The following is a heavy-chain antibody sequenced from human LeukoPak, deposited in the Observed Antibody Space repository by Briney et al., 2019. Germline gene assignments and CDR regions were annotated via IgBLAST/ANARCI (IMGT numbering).Heavy chain of an antibody. J-gene: IGHJ4*02. CDR2: ISYDGSNK. CDR1: GFTFSSYG. V-gene: IGHV3-30*03. CDR3: VRGSKIRGVIPEGEFDY. D-gene: IGHD3-10*01. Sequence: GGSLRLSCAGSGFTFSSYGMHWVRQAPGKGLEWVAVISYDGSNKFYADSVKGRFTLSRDDSQNTVYLQMNSLRDDDTALYYCVRGSKIRGVIPEGEFDYWGQGTLVTVSS.